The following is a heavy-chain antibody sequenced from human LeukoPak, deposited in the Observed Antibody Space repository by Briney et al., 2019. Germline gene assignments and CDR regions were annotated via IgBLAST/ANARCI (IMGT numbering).Heavy chain of an antibody. D-gene: IGHD2-21*02. CDR2: IYPGDSDT. J-gene: IGHJ3*02. CDR3: ARGLWVTAIGAFDAFDI. Sequence: GESLKISCKGSGYSFTSYWIGWVRQMPGKGLEWMGIIYPGDSDTRYSPSFQGQVTISTDKSISTAYLQWSSLKASDTAMYYCARGLWVTAIGAFDAFDIWGQGTMVTVSS. V-gene: IGHV5-51*01. CDR1: GYSFTSYW.